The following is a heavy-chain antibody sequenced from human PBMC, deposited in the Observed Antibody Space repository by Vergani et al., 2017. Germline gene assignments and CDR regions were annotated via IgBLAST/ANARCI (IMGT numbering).Heavy chain of an antibody. CDR1: GGSISSGSYY. CDR3: ARDLFIRILGVANYYYYGMDV. D-gene: IGHD3-3*01. V-gene: IGHV4-61*02. Sequence: QVQLQESGPGLVKPSQTLSLTCTVSGGSISSGSYYWSWIRQPAGKGLEWIGRIYTSGSTNYNPSLKSRVTISVDTSKNQFSLKLSSVTAADTAVYYCARDLFIRILGVANYYYYGMDVWGQGTTVTVSS. CDR2: IYTSGST. J-gene: IGHJ6*02.